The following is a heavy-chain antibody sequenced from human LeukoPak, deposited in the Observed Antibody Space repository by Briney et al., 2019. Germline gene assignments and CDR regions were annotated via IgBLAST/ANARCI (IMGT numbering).Heavy chain of an antibody. V-gene: IGHV3-23*01. CDR1: GFTFSTYA. CDR3: AKDGSWSCTD. D-gene: IGHD2-8*02. J-gene: IGHJ4*02. Sequence: GSLRLSCAASGFTFSTYAMSWVRQAPGKGLEWVSAISGSGGSTYYADSVKGRFTISRDNSKGSLYLQMNSLRADDTAVYYCAKDGSWSCTDWGQGTLVRVSS. CDR2: ISGSGGST.